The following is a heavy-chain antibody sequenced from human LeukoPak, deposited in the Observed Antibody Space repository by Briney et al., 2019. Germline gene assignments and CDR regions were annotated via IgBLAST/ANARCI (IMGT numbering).Heavy chain of an antibody. D-gene: IGHD5-12*01. CDR3: AKDGAWLRFDD. CDR1: RFTFSSYV. J-gene: IGHJ4*02. Sequence: PGGSLRLSCAASRFTFSSYVMTWVRQAPGKGLEWVSGISPGGPTYYADSVKGRFTISRDDSKNTLYLQMKNLRAEDTAVYYCAKDGAWLRFDDWGQGILVSVSS. CDR2: ISPGGPT. V-gene: IGHV3-23*01.